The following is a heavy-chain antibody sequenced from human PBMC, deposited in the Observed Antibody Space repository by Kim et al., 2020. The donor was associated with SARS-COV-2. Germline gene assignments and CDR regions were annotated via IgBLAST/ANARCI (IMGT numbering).Heavy chain of an antibody. V-gene: IGHV4-39*01. Sequence: SETLSLTCTVSGGSISSSSYYWGWIRQPPGKGLEWIGSIYYSGSTYYNPSLKSRVTISVDTSKNQFSLKLSSVTAADTAVYYCARPYGDYGREDAFDIWGQGTMVTVSS. CDR2: IYYSGST. J-gene: IGHJ3*02. D-gene: IGHD4-17*01. CDR1: GGSISSSSYY. CDR3: ARPYGDYGREDAFDI.